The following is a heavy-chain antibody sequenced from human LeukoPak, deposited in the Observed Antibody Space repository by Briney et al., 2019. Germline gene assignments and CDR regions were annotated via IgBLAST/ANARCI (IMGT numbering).Heavy chain of an antibody. CDR2: IYHSGST. CDR3: ARGAVEGWLQLIRAFDI. Sequence: SETLSLTCVVYGESFSGYYWTWIRQPPGKGLEWIGSIYHSGSTYYNPSLKSRVTISVDTSKNQFSLKLSSVTAADTAVYYCARGAVEGWLQLIRAFDIWGQGTMVTVSS. J-gene: IGHJ3*02. V-gene: IGHV4-38-2*01. D-gene: IGHD5-24*01. CDR1: GESFSGYY.